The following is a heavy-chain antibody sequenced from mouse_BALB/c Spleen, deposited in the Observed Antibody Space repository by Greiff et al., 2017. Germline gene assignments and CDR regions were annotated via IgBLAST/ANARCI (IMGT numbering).Heavy chain of an antibody. J-gene: IGHJ4*01. V-gene: IGHV5-6-3*01. Sequence: EVQVVESGGGLVQPGGSLKLSCAASGFTFSSYGMSWVRQTPDKRLELVATINSNGGSTYYPDSVKGRFTISRDNAKNTLYLQMSSLKSEDTAMYYCARGGGNYAMDYWGQGTSVTVSS. CDR1: GFTFSSYG. CDR3: ARGGGNYAMDY. CDR2: INSNGGST.